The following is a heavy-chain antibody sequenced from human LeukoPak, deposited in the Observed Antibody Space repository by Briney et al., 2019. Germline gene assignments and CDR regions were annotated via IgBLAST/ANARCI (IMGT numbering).Heavy chain of an antibody. CDR3: ARENNWNDVAYFDY. V-gene: IGHV1-46*01. CDR2: VNPSGGVT. Sequence: ASVKVSCKASGYTFTTYYIHWVRPAPGQGRAWMGMVNPSGGVTTFAQKFQGRVPMTRDTSKSTVYMELSSLRSEDTAVYYCARENNWNDVAYFDYWGQGTLVTVSS. J-gene: IGHJ4*02. D-gene: IGHD1-20*01. CDR1: GYTFTTYY.